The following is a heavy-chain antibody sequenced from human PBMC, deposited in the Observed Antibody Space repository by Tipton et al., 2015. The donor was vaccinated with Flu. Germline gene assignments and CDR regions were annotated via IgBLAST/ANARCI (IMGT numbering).Heavy chain of an antibody. CDR1: GYSFTSYY. D-gene: IGHD2-21*02. Sequence: QVQLVQSGAELKKPGASVKVSCKASGYSFTSYYLHWVRQAPGHGLERMGLINPSGTRSKYTQKFQGRVTMTRDTSTSTFYMELRRLRSDDTAIYYCAREKTCGTDFCGFDYWGQGTLVTVSS. V-gene: IGHV1-46*01. CDR3: AREKTCGTDFCGFDY. CDR2: INPSGTRS. J-gene: IGHJ4*02.